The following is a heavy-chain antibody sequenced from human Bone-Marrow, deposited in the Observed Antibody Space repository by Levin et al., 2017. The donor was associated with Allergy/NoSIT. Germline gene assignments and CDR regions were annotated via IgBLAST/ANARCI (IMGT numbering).Heavy chain of an antibody. CDR1: GFTITSSV. J-gene: IGHJ5*02. CDR3: TKEGSS. CDR2: IHARGDT. V-gene: IGHV3-23*01. Sequence: GGSLRLSCAASGFTITSSVMRWFRQAPGKGLEWVSTIHARGDTYYVDSVKGRFIISRDNSKSTLYLQMNSLRADDTAVYYCTKEGSSWGQGTLVTVSS.